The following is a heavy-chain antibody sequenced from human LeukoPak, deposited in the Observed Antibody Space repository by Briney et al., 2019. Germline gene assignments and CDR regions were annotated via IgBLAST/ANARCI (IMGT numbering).Heavy chain of an antibody. V-gene: IGHV4-38-2*02. CDR3: AITLSDSSPVAT. J-gene: IGHJ4*02. CDR1: GYFLSSGFY. Sequence: SETLSLPCSVSGYFLSSGFYWGWLRQPPGKGLEWIASGYHSGTTIYNPSLKSRVTMSMHTSMHHYSLKLGPLTAADTAVYYCAITLSDSSPVATWGQGTLVTVSS. D-gene: IGHD3-22*01. CDR2: GYHSGTT.